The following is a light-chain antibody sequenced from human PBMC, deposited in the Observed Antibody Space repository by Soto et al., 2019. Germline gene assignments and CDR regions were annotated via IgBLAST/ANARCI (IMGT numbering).Light chain of an antibody. J-gene: IGKJ4*01. V-gene: IGKV3D-15*02. CDR3: HQYYSSPTT. CDR1: QSVSSN. CDR2: GAS. Sequence: EIVMTQSPATLSVSPGERATLSCRASQSVSSNLAWYQRKPGQAPRLLIYGASTRATGIPARFSGSGSGTDFTLTIDRLEPEDFAVYYCHQYYSSPTTFGGGTKVDIK.